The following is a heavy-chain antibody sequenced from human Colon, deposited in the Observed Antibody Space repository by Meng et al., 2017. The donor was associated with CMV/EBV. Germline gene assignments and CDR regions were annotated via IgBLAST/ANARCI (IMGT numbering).Heavy chain of an antibody. CDR2: IGGKDTKI. CDR1: GCTLSDYF. V-gene: IGHV3-11*01. J-gene: IGHJ4*02. CDR3: ARGRRDLGFDS. Sequence: SCVASGCTLSDYFMSWIRQVPGKGLEWLSFIGGKDTKIYYADSLKGRLTISRDNAKNSVYLELNSLRGDDTALYYCARGRRDLGFDSWGQGTLVIVSS.